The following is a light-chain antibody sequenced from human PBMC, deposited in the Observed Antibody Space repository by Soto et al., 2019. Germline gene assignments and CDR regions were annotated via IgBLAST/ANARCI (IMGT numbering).Light chain of an antibody. V-gene: IGKV1-33*01. CDR2: DAY. J-gene: IGKJ5*01. Sequence: DIQLTQSPASVSASVGDRVTITCQASQDVAYYLTWYQQKPGEAPKVLIYDAYNLESGVTSRFSGSGSGTDFTFTISSLQPEDLATSYCQHSHSLPITFGRGTRLEFK. CDR1: QDVAYY. CDR3: QHSHSLPIT.